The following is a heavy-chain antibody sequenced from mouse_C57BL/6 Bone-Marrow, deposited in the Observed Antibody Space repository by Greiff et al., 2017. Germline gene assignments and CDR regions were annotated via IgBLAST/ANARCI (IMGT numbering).Heavy chain of an antibody. V-gene: IGHV1-78*01. CDR1: GYTFPDHT. Sequence: VQLQQSDAELVKPGASVKISCKVSGYTFPDHTIHWMKQRPEQGLEWIGYIYPRDGSTKYNEKFKGKATLTADKSSSTAYMQLNSLTSQASAVYFCGRADISMVVAPAGFVYWGQGTTLTVSS. CDR2: IYPRDGST. J-gene: IGHJ2*01. CDR3: GRADISMVVAPAGFVY. D-gene: IGHD1-1*02.